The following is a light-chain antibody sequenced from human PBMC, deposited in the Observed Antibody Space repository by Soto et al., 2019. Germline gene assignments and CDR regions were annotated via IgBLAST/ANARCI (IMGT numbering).Light chain of an antibody. V-gene: IGKV1-5*03. Sequence: DIHMTQSPSTLSASVGDTVTITCRASQDVSQWVAWYQERPGKPPKLLIYKASSLERGVPSRFRGRGSETEFTLTIRDLQPDDFATYYCQHYDSYPYTFGQGTRLEIK. J-gene: IGKJ2*01. CDR3: QHYDSYPYT. CDR1: QDVSQW. CDR2: KAS.